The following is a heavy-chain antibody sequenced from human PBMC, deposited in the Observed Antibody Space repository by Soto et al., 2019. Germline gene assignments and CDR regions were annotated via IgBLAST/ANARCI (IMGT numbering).Heavy chain of an antibody. CDR2: ISGSGGST. V-gene: IGHV3-23*01. CDR3: AKAHYDFWSGYSDY. Sequence: GGSLRLSCAASGFTFSSYAMSWVRQAPGKGLEWVSAISGSGGSTYYADSVKGRFTISRDNSKNTLYLQMNSLRAEDTAVYYCAKAHYDFWSGYSDYWGQGTLVTVSS. CDR1: GFTFSSYA. D-gene: IGHD3-3*01. J-gene: IGHJ4*02.